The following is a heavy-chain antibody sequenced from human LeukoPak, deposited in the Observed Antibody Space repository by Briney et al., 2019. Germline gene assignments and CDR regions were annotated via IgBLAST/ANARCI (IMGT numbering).Heavy chain of an antibody. CDR3: ARGRFYPDIVATDAFDI. J-gene: IGHJ3*02. CDR1: GYTFTGYY. Sequence: ASVKVSCKASGYTFTGYYMHWVRQAPGQGLEWMGWINPNSGGTNYAQKLQGWVTMTRDTSISTAYMELSRLRSDDTAVYYCARGRFYPDIVATDAFDIWGQGTMVTVSS. D-gene: IGHD5-12*01. V-gene: IGHV1-2*04. CDR2: INPNSGGT.